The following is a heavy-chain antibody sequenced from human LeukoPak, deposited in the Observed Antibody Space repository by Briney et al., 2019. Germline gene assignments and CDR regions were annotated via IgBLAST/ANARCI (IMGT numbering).Heavy chain of an antibody. D-gene: IGHD1-26*01. V-gene: IGHV4-59*12. CDR3: ARRRRGVGATDY. J-gene: IGHJ4*02. CDR2: IYYSGST. Sequence: SETLSLTCTVSGGSISSYYWSWIRQPPGKGLEWIGYIYYSGSTNYNPSLKSRVTISVDTSKNQFSLKLSSVTAADTAVYYCARRRRGVGATDYWGQGTLVTVSS. CDR1: GGSISSYY.